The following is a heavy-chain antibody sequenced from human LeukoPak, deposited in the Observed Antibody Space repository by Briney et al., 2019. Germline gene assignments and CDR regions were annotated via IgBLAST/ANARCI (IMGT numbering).Heavy chain of an antibody. D-gene: IGHD2-15*01. Sequence: SETLSLTCTVSGGSISSSSYYWGWIRQPPGKGLEWIGSIYYSGSTYYNPSLKSRVTISVDTSKNQFSLKLSSVTAADTAVYYCARDRSPVQLLLLPNWGRGTLVTVSS. CDR3: ARDRSPVQLLLLPN. V-gene: IGHV4-39*07. CDR2: IYYSGST. CDR1: GGSISSSSYY. J-gene: IGHJ4*02.